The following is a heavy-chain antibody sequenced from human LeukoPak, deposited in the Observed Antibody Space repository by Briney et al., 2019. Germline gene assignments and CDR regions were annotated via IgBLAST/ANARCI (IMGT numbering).Heavy chain of an antibody. CDR1: GFTFSSYG. D-gene: IGHD2-2*01. CDR3: ARDADEYCSSTTCRGGSFDI. J-gene: IGHJ3*02. CDR2: IWYDGSNK. V-gene: IGHV3-33*01. Sequence: PGRSLRLSCAASGFTFSSYGMHWVRQAPGKGLEWVAVIWYDGSNKYYADSLKGRFTISRDNSKNTLYLQMNSLRAEDTAVYYCARDADEYCSSTTCRGGSFDIWGQGTMVTVSS.